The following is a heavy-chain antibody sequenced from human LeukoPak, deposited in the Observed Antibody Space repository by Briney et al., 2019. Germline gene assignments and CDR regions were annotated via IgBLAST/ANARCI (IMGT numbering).Heavy chain of an antibody. CDR3: ARQEQQLIYNWFDP. J-gene: IGHJ5*02. CDR2: IYYSGST. D-gene: IGHD6-13*01. CDR1: GGSISSYY. V-gene: IGHV4-59*01. Sequence: SETLSLTCTVSGGSISSYYWSWIRQPPGKGLEWIGYIYYSGSTNYNPSHKSRVTISVDTSKNQFSLKLSSVTAADTAVYYCARQEQQLIYNWFDPWGQGTLVTVSS.